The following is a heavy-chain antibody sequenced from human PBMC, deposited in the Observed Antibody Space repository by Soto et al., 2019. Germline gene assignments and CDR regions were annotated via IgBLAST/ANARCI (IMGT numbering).Heavy chain of an antibody. V-gene: IGHV4-30-4*01. CDR2: IYYSGST. Sequence: SETLSLTCTVSGGSISSGDYYWSWIRQPPGKGLEWIGYIYYSGSTYYNPSLKSRVTISVDTSKNQFSLKLSSVTVADTAVYYCARDWREVVPAAAYYYYYGMDVWGQGTTVTVSS. J-gene: IGHJ6*02. CDR3: ARDWREVVPAAAYYYYYGMDV. CDR1: GGSISSGDYY. D-gene: IGHD2-2*01.